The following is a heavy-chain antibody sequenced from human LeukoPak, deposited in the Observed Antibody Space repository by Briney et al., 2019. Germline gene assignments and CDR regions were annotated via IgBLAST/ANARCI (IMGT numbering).Heavy chain of an antibody. V-gene: IGHV4-59*01. CDR2: IYYSGST. J-gene: IGHJ4*02. Sequence: SETLSLTCTVSGGSISNYYWSWIRQPPGKGLEGIGYIYYSGSTNYNPSLKSRVTISVDTSNNQFSLKLSSVTAADTAVYYCARGNYCSGTSCYYFDYWGQGTLVTVSS. CDR1: GGSISNYY. CDR3: ARGNYCSGTSCYYFDY. D-gene: IGHD2-2*01.